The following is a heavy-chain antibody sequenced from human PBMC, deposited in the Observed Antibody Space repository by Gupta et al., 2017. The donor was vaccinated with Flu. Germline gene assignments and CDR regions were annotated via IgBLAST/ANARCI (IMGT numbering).Heavy chain of an antibody. V-gene: IGHV3-23*01. CDR2: INGDGDST. J-gene: IGHJ4*02. D-gene: IGHD6-19*01. CDR3: VKDLDISGWYRGSDY. Sequence: LEWVAAINGDGDSTYYADSVKGRFTISRDKSKSTLYLQMNSLRAEDTAVYYCVKDLDISGWYRGSDYWGQGSLVTVSS.